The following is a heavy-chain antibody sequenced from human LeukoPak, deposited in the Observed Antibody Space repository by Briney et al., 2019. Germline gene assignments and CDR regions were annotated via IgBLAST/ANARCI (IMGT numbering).Heavy chain of an antibody. CDR2: IYHSGST. CDR1: GYTISTGYY. Sequence: SETLSLTCTVSGYTISTGYYWGWIRQPPGKGLEWIGSIYHSGSTFYNPSLNSRLTMSVDTSKNSFSLKLSSVTAADTAVYYCARAYDSSGFPDYWGQGTLVTVSS. V-gene: IGHV4-38-2*02. D-gene: IGHD3-22*01. CDR3: ARAYDSSGFPDY. J-gene: IGHJ4*02.